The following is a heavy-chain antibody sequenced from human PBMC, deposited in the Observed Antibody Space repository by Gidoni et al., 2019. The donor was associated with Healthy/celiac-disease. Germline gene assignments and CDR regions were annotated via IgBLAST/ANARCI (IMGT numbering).Heavy chain of an antibody. CDR3: AREGGGHAFDY. CDR1: GFSFSRYT. J-gene: IGHJ4*02. V-gene: IGHV3-33*01. CDR2: IWYNGSNR. Sequence: QPQLVESGGGVVQPGRSLRLSCAGAGFSFSRYTMHWVRQAPGKGLDWVALIWYNGSNRNYVAPVEGRFTISRDNSQKTLYLQMDSLRPEDTAVYFCAREGGGHAFDYWGQGTLVSVSS. D-gene: IGHD3-16*01.